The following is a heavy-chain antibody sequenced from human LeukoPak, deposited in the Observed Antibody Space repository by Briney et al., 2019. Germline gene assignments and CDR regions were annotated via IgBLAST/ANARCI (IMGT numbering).Heavy chain of an antibody. CDR2: IIPIFGTA. CDR3: ARERPDYYDSSGYYSDAFDI. CDR1: GGTFSSYA. Sequence: SVKVSCKASGGTFSSYAISWVRQAPGQGLEWMGGIIPIFGTANYAQKFQGRVTITADESTSTAYMELSSLRSEDTAVYYCARERPDYYDSSGYYSDAFDIWGQGTMVTVSS. V-gene: IGHV1-69*13. D-gene: IGHD3-22*01. J-gene: IGHJ3*02.